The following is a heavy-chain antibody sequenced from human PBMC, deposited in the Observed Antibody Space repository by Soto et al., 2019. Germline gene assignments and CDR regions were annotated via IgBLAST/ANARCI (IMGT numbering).Heavy chain of an antibody. D-gene: IGHD1-1*01. CDR3: ARMTTMDNSPYYMDV. CDR2: ISIHNGNP. V-gene: IGHV1-18*04. J-gene: IGHJ6*03. Sequence: QAQLLQSGGELKKSGASVKVSCKASGYTFNTYGISWVRQAPGQGLEWMAWISIHNGNPNFAQKFQGRVTLTKDTSTSTANMELRSLRSDDTAAYYCARMTTMDNSPYYMDVWGKGTAVTVSS. CDR1: GYTFNTYG.